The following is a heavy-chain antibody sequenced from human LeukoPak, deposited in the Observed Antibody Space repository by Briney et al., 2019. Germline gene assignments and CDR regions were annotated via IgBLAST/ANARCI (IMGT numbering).Heavy chain of an antibody. Sequence: GGSLRLSCAASGSTFSSYAMHWVRQAPGKGLEWVAVISYDGSNKYYADSVKGRFTISRDNSKNTLYLQMNSLRAEDTAVYYCARAAPYYYDSFDYWGQGTLVTVSS. CDR1: GSTFSSYA. J-gene: IGHJ4*02. V-gene: IGHV3-30*04. CDR3: ARAAPYYYDSFDY. D-gene: IGHD3-22*01. CDR2: ISYDGSNK.